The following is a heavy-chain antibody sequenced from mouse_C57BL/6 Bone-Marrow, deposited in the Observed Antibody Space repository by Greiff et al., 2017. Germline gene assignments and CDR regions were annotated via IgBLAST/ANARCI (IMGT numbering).Heavy chain of an antibody. CDR1: EYEFPSHD. CDR2: INSDGGST. CDR3: ARQATAWFAY. J-gene: IGHJ3*01. Sequence: EVKLMESGGGLVQPGESLKLSCESNEYEFPSHDMSWVRKTPEKRLELVAAINSDGGSTYYPDTMERRFIIYRDNTKKTLYLQMSSLRAEDTALYYCARQATAWFAYWGQGTLVTVSA. V-gene: IGHV5-2*01.